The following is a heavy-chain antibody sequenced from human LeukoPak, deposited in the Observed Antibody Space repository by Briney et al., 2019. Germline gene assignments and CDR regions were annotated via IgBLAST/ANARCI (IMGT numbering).Heavy chain of an antibody. CDR2: FHPENDEI. V-gene: IGHV1-24*01. CDR1: GSSLSGLS. Sequence: GASVKVSCPVSGSSLSGLSMHWVRHSRPKGLEWLGGFHPENDEIIYAENFQGRVTMTEDTSTDTAYMELRSLRSEDTAVYYCVTGDHSPYYFHYWGQGTLVTVSS. CDR3: VTGDHSPYYFHY. D-gene: IGHD1-26*01. J-gene: IGHJ4*02.